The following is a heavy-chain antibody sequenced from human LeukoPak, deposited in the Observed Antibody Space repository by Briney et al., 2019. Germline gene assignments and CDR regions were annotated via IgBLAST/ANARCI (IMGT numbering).Heavy chain of an antibody. CDR3: ARELRITMVRGVTPFDY. CDR2: INHSGST. D-gene: IGHD3-10*01. J-gene: IGHJ4*02. CDR1: GGSFSGYY. V-gene: IGHV4-34*01. Sequence: PSETLSLTCAVYGGSFSGYYWSWIRQPPGKGLEWIGEINHSGSTNYNPSLKSRVTISVDTSKNQFSLKLSSVTAADTAVYYCARELRITMVRGVTPFDYWGQGTLVTVSS.